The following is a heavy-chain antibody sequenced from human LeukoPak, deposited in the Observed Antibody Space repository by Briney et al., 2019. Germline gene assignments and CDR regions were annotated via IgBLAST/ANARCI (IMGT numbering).Heavy chain of an antibody. CDR3: ASGTGSGYVFDY. D-gene: IGHD3-22*01. CDR1: GGSINSSSYY. J-gene: IGHJ4*02. V-gene: IGHV4-39*07. CDR2: IYYSGST. Sequence: SETLSLACTVSGGSINSSSYYWGWIRQPPGKGLEWIGHIYYSGSTYYNPSLKSRVTISVDMSKTQLSLKLSSATAADTAVYYCASGTGSGYVFDYWGQGTLVTVSS.